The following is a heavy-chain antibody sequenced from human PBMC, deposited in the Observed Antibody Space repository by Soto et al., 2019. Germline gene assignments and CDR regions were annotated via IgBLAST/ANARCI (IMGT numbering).Heavy chain of an antibody. CDR2: ISYDGSNK. Sequence: PGGSLRLSCAASGFTFSSYGMHWVRQAPGKGLEWVAVISYDGSNKYYADSVKGRFTIPRDNSKNTLYLQMNSLRAEDTAVYYCAKDRRIFGVVIIPSFDYWGQGTLVTVSS. D-gene: IGHD3-3*01. V-gene: IGHV3-30*18. CDR3: AKDRRIFGVVIIPSFDY. CDR1: GFTFSSYG. J-gene: IGHJ4*02.